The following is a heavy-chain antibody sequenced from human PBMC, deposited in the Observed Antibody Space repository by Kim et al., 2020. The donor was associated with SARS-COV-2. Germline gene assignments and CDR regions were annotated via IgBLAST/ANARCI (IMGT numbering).Heavy chain of an antibody. CDR3: ARDFIFGPDYYYYGMDV. CDR1: GVTVSSNY. D-gene: IGHD3-16*01. V-gene: IGHV3-53*01. Sequence: GGSLRLSCAASGVTVSSNYMSWVRQAPGKGLEWVSVIYSGGSTYYADSVKGRFTISRDNSKNTLYLQMNSLRAEDTAVYYCARDFIFGPDYYYYGMDVWGQGTTVTVSS. J-gene: IGHJ6*02. CDR2: IYSGGST.